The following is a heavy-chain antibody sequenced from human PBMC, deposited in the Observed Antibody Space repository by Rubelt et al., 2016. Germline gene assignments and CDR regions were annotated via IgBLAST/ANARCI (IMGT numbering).Heavy chain of an antibody. CDR1: GGSISRSTYY. CDR2: IFYTGNA. V-gene: IGHV4-39*07. CDR3: ARLPGISWFDP. J-gene: IGHJ5*02. D-gene: IGHD7-27*01. Sequence: QLQLQESGPGLVNPSETLSLTCAVSGGSISRSTYYWAWIRQPPGKGLEWIGSIFYTGNAHYNPSLKSRVTISVDTTKNQFSLNLRSVTAADTAVYYCARLPGISWFDPWGQGTLVTVSS.